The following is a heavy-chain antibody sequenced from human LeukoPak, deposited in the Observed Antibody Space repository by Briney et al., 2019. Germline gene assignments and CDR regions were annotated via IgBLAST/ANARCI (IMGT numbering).Heavy chain of an antibody. Sequence: GESLKISCKGSGYSFTTYWIGWVRQMPGKGLEWMGVIHPGDSDTRYSPSFQGHVTISVDKSISTAYLQWSSLKASDTAMYYCARRARPTEYFQHWGQGTLVTVSS. CDR3: ARRARPTEYFQH. J-gene: IGHJ1*01. CDR2: IHPGDSDT. D-gene: IGHD6-6*01. V-gene: IGHV5-51*01. CDR1: GYSFTTYW.